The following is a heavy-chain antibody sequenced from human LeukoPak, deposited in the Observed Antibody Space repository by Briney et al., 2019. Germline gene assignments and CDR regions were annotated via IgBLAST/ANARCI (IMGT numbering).Heavy chain of an antibody. V-gene: IGHV3-7*03. CDR1: GFTFRNYW. J-gene: IGHJ4*02. CDR3: ASSIAAAGTHLDY. D-gene: IGHD6-13*01. CDR2: IRGDEGDK. Sequence: GGSLRLSCTVSGFTFRNYWMAWVRQAPGKGLEWVSNIRGDEGDKNSVDSVKGRFTISRDNSKNTLYLQMNSLRAEDTAVYYCASSIAAAGTHLDYWGQGTLVTVSS.